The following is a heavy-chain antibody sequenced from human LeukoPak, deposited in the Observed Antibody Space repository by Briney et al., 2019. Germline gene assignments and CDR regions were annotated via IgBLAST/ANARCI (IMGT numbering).Heavy chain of an antibody. CDR2: ISAYNANT. D-gene: IGHD3-9*01. J-gene: IGHJ4*02. CDR1: AYTFTSYG. Sequence: EASVKVSCKASAYTFTSYGISWVRQAPGQGLEWMGWISAYNANTNYAQKLQGRVTMTADTSTSTAYMELRSLRSDDTAVYYCARPNYDILTGYPFDYWGQGTLVTVSS. V-gene: IGHV1-18*01. CDR3: ARPNYDILTGYPFDY.